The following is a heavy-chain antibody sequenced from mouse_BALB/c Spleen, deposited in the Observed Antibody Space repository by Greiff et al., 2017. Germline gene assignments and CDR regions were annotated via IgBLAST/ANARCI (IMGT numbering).Heavy chain of an antibody. CDR1: GYTFTSYY. CDR3: ARYYDYDYYAMDY. J-gene: IGHJ4*01. V-gene: IGHV1S56*01. CDR2: IYPGNVNT. D-gene: IGHD2-4*01. Sequence: VQLKQSGPELVKPGASVRISCKASGYTFTSYYIHWVKQRPGQGLEWIGWIYPGNVNTKYNEKFKGKATLTADKSSSTAYMQLSSLTSEDSAVYFCARYYDYDYYAMDYWGQGTSVTVSS.